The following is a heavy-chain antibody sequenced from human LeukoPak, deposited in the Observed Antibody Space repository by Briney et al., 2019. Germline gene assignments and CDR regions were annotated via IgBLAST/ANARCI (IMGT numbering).Heavy chain of an antibody. D-gene: IGHD3-10*01. CDR3: ARKALGDYYLDY. Sequence: TLSLTCTVSGGSISSTSYYWGRIPQPPGKGLEWIGTISYSGSTYHKPSLKSRVTISVDTSKNQFSLKLSSVTAADTAVYYCARKALGDYYLDYWGQGTLVTVSS. V-gene: IGHV4-39*01. J-gene: IGHJ4*02. CDR1: GGSISSTSYY. CDR2: ISYSGST.